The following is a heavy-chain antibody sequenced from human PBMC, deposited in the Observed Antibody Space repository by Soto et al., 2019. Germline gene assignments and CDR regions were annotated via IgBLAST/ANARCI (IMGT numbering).Heavy chain of an antibody. J-gene: IGHJ4*02. V-gene: IGHV4-59*01. Sequence: QVQLQESGPGLLKPSETLSLTCTVSGGSISNFYWSWIRQPPGKRLEWIGYIYYNGNTNYNPSLKSRTTISVDTSKNQFSLKVNSVTAADPAVYYCARGGWSLGYWGQGALVTVSS. CDR1: GGSISNFY. D-gene: IGHD2-15*01. CDR3: ARGGWSLGY. CDR2: IYYNGNT.